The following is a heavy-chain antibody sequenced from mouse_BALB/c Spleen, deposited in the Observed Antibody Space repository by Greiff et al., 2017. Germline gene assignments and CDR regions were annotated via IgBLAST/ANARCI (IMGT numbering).Heavy chain of an antibody. Sequence: VQLKESGGGLVQPGGSLKLSCAASGFTFSSYGMSWVRQTPDKRLELVATINSNGGSTYYPDSVKGRFTISRDNAKNTLYLQMSSLKSEDTAMYYCARSLLRLPFDYWGQGTTLTVSS. CDR2: INSNGGST. J-gene: IGHJ2*01. D-gene: IGHD1-2*01. CDR3: ARSLLRLPFDY. V-gene: IGHV5-6-3*01. CDR1: GFTFSSYG.